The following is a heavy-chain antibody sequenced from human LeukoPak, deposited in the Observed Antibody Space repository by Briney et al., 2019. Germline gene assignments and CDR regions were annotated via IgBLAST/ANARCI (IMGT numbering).Heavy chain of an antibody. CDR2: ISAYNGNT. D-gene: IGHD6-13*01. J-gene: IGHJ4*02. Sequence: SLKVSCKASGYTFTSYAISWVQQAPGQGLEWMGWISAYNGNTYYAQKFQGRVTMTTDTSSNTGYMELRSLSSDDTAVYYCARGGIAGHFDYWGQGTLVSVSS. V-gene: IGHV1-18*04. CDR1: GYTFTSYA. CDR3: ARGGIAGHFDY.